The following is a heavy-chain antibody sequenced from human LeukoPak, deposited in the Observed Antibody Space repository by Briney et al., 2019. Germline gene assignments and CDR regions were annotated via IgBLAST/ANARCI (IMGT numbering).Heavy chain of an antibody. J-gene: IGHJ6*02. Sequence: SETLSLTCTVSGVSISSSSYYWGWIRQPPGKGLEWIGSIYYSGSTYYNPSLKSRVTISVDTSKNQFSLKLSSVTAADTAVYYCARDHSGWPFYGDYASNYYYYYGMDVWGQGTTVTVSS. CDR2: IYYSGST. CDR3: ARDHSGWPFYGDYASNYYYYYGMDV. V-gene: IGHV4-39*07. D-gene: IGHD4-17*01. CDR1: GVSISSSSYY.